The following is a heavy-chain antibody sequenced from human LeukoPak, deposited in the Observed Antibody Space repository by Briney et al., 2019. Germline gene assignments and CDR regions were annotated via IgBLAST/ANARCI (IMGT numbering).Heavy chain of an antibody. CDR3: ARVGPPYYDFWSGSVDY. J-gene: IGHJ4*02. D-gene: IGHD3-3*01. Sequence: GGSLRLSCAASGFTLSSYWMSWVRQAPGKGLEWVANIKQDGSEKYYVDSVKGRFTISRDNAKNSLYLQMNSLRAEDTAVYYRARVGPPYYDFWSGSVDYWGQGTLVTVSS. CDR1: GFTLSSYW. V-gene: IGHV3-7*01. CDR2: IKQDGSEK.